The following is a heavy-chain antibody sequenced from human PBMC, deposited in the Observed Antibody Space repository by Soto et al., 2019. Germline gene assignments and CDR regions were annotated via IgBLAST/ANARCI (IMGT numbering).Heavy chain of an antibody. CDR3: ARAPLLCGTNGVRHAYYYYGLDV. CDR1: GFTFSSYD. V-gene: IGHV3-13*01. CDR2: IGTAGDT. J-gene: IGHJ6*02. D-gene: IGHD2-8*01. Sequence: VGSLRLSCAASGFTFSSYDMHWVRQATGKGLEWVSAIGTAGDTYYPGSVKGRFTISRENAKNSLYLQMNSLRAEDTAVYYCARAPLLCGTNGVRHAYYYYGLDVWGQGTTVTVSS.